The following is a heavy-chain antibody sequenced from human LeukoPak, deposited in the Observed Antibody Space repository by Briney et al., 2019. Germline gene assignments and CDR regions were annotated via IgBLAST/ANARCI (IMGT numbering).Heavy chain of an antibody. CDR1: GGSISSGIYY. CDR2: ISDSGST. J-gene: IGHJ5*02. Sequence: PSQTLSLTCTVSGGSISSGIYYWNWIRQHPGKGLEWIGYISDSGSTYYNPSLQTRVTISVDRSKNQFSLKLSSVTAADTAVYYCARSIRSWGQGTLVTVSS. CDR3: ARSIRS. D-gene: IGHD2-21*01. V-gene: IGHV4-31*03.